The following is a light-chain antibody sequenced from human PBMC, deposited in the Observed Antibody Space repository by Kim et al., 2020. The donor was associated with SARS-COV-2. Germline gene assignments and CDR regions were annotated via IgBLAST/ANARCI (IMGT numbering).Light chain of an antibody. CDR2: EVS. V-gene: IGLV2-18*02. CDR1: SSDVGSYDR. J-gene: IGLJ1*01. CDR3: SSYTTSKTFV. Sequence: QSALTQPPSVYGSPGQSVTISCTGTSSDVGSYDRVSWYQQPPGTAPKLMIYEVSNRPSGVPDRFSGSKSGNTASLAISGLQAEDEADYYCSSYTTSKTFVFGTGTKVTVL.